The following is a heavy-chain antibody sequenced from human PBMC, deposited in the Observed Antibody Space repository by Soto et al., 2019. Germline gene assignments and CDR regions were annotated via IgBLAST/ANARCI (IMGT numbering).Heavy chain of an antibody. Sequence: QVQLQESGPGLVKPSGTLSLTCAVSGGSINSSNWWTWVRQPPGQGLEWIGEIYHSGRTNYNPSLKSRVTISIVTSKNQFSLKLASVTAADTAVYYCAGYYGSGSYYLDWFDPWGQGTRVTVSS. CDR3: AGYYGSGSYYLDWFDP. CDR1: GGSINSSNW. V-gene: IGHV4-4*02. J-gene: IGHJ5*02. D-gene: IGHD3-10*01. CDR2: IYHSGRT.